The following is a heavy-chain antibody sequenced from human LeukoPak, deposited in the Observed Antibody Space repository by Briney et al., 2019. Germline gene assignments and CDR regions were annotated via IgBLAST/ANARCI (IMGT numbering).Heavy chain of an antibody. V-gene: IGHV4-34*01. D-gene: IGHD3-16*02. CDR2: INHSGST. CDR1: GGSFSGYY. J-gene: IGHJ4*02. Sequence: SETLSLTCAVYGGSFSGYYWSWIRQPPGKGLEWIGEINHSGSTNYNPSLKSRVTISVDTSKNQFSLKLSSVTAADTAVYYCARSGYDYVWGSYRYYYYFDYWGQGTLVTVSS. CDR3: ARSGYDYVWGSYRYYYYFDY.